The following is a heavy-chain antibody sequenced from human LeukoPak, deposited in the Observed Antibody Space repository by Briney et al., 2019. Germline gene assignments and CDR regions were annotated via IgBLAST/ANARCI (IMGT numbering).Heavy chain of an antibody. V-gene: IGHV1-8*01. CDR1: GYTFTSYD. Sequence: GASVKVSCKASGYTFTSYDINWVRQATGQGLEWMGWMNPNSGNTGYAQKFQGRVTMTRNTSISTAYMELSRLRSDDTAVYYCARSVVRGVIPFDYWGQGTLVTVSS. CDR2: MNPNSGNT. CDR3: ARSVVRGVIPFDY. J-gene: IGHJ4*02. D-gene: IGHD3-10*01.